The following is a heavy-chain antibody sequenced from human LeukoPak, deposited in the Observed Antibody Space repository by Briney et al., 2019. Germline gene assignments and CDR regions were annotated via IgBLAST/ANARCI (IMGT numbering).Heavy chain of an antibody. CDR3: ARVKDDNNYDRAFDI. J-gene: IGHJ3*02. CDR1: GGSMSTYY. Sequence: PSETLSLTCTVSGGSMSTYYWSRLRPPPGQGLEWIGYVYYDGNNDYNPSLKSRVTTSIDTSKKQFSLKLTSVTAADTAVYYCARVKDDNNYDRAFDIWGQGTMVTVSS. V-gene: IGHV4-59*01. CDR2: VYYDGNN. D-gene: IGHD5-24*01.